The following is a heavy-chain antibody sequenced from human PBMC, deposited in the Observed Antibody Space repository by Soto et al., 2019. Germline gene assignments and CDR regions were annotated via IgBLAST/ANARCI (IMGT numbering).Heavy chain of an antibody. D-gene: IGHD2-15*01. Sequence: PSQTLSLTCAISGDSVSSNSAAWNWIRRSPSRGLEWLGRTYYRSKWYKEYAASVRSRITINPDTSKNQFSLQLNSVSPEDTAVYYCARTVGWLDPWGQGILVTVSS. V-gene: IGHV6-1*01. CDR1: GDSVSSNSAA. CDR2: TYYRSKWYK. CDR3: ARTVGWLDP. J-gene: IGHJ5*02.